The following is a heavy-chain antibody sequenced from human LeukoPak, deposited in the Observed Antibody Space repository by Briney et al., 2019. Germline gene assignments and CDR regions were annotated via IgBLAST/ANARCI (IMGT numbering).Heavy chain of an antibody. Sequence: PGGSLRLSCAASGFTFSSYAMHWARQAPGKGLEWVAVISYDGSNKYYADSVKGRFTISRDNSKNTLYLQMNSLRAEDTAVYYCARDPLGYCSSTSCYLFDYWGQGTLVTVSS. CDR3: ARDPLGYCSSTSCYLFDY. D-gene: IGHD2-2*01. J-gene: IGHJ4*02. CDR2: ISYDGSNK. CDR1: GFTFSSYA. V-gene: IGHV3-30*01.